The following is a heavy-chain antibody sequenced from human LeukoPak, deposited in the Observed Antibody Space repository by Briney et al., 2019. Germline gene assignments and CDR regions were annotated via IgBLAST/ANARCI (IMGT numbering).Heavy chain of an antibody. D-gene: IGHD1-26*01. V-gene: IGHV3-48*02. Sequence: GGSLRLSCAASEFTFSSYSMNWVRQAPGRGLEWVSHITASGTAMFYADSVKGRFTISRDNAKNSLYLQMNSLRDEDTAVYYCASSGSYRFDYWGQGTLVTVSS. CDR1: EFTFSSYS. CDR2: ITASGTAM. J-gene: IGHJ4*02. CDR3: ASSGSYRFDY.